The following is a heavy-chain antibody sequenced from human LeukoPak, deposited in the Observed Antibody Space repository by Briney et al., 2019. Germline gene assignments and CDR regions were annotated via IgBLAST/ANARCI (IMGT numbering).Heavy chain of an antibody. V-gene: IGHV4-39*01. CDR3: ASMGYSSSFDY. D-gene: IGHD6-13*01. CDR2: IYYSGST. CDR1: GGSISSSSYY. J-gene: IGHJ4*02. Sequence: SETLSLTCTDSGGSISSSSYYWGWIRQPPGKGLEWIGSIYYSGSTYYNPSLKSRVTISVDTSKNQFSLKLSSVTAADTAVYYCASMGYSSSFDYWGQGTLVTVSS.